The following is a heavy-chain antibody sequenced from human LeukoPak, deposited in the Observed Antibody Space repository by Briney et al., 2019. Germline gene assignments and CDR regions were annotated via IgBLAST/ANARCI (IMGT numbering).Heavy chain of an antibody. D-gene: IGHD7-27*01. CDR1: GYPFTHYG. CDR3: ARSTLGIEFDY. J-gene: IGHJ4*02. Sequence: ASVNVSCKTSGYPFTHYGISWVRQAPGQGLEWMGWINAYNTNAYYAEDLQGRVTMTSDTSTRTAYMELRSLGSDDTALYYCARSTLGIEFDYWGQGSLVTVSS. CDR2: INAYNTNA. V-gene: IGHV1-18*04.